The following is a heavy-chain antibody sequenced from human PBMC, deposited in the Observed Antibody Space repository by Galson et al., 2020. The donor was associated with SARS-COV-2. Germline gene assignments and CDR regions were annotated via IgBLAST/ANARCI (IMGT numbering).Heavy chain of an antibody. J-gene: IGHJ4*02. Sequence: ASETLSLTCTVSGYLIGSGYYWGWIRQSPGKGLEWIAYISHTGHSYYNRSLKSRLTISSDTSNNQFSLNLRSVTAADTAVYYCVRVRDFDPQIFDSWGQGTLVTVSS. CDR3: VRVRDFDPQIFDS. CDR2: ISHTGHS. CDR1: GYLIGSGYY. V-gene: IGHV4-38-2*02.